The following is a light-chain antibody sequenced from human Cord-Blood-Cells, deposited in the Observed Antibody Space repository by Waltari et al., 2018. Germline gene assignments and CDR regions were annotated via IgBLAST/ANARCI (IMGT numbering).Light chain of an antibody. V-gene: IGLV2-23*01. CDR2: EGS. J-gene: IGLJ1*01. Sequence: QSALTKPASVSGSPGQSITISCTGTSSDVGSYNLVSWYQQHPGKDPQLMIYEGSKRPAGFSNRFSGSKSGNTASLTISGLQAEDEADYYCCSYAVSSTYVFGTGTKVTVL. CDR1: SSDVGSYNL. CDR3: CSYAVSSTYV.